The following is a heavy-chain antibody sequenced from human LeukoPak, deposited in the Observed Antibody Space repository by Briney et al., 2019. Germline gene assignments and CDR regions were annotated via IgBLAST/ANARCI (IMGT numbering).Heavy chain of an antibody. CDR3: ATDIPRRVRGVVYSSFGMDV. Sequence: GASVKVTCKVSVYTLTALSMHWVRQAPGKGLEWLGGFDPEDGETIYAQKFQGRVTLAEDTSTDTAYMELSSLRSEDTAAYYCATDIPRRVRGVVYSSFGMDVWGQGTTVTVSS. V-gene: IGHV1-24*01. CDR2: FDPEDGET. J-gene: IGHJ6*02. D-gene: IGHD3-10*01. CDR1: VYTLTALS.